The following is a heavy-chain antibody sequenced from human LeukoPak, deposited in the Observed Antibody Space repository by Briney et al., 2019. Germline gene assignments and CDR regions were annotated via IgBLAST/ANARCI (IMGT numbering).Heavy chain of an antibody. J-gene: IGHJ6*03. D-gene: IGHD7-27*01. CDR3: ARGTGEGYYYYMDV. Sequence: GASVKVSCKASGGTFSSYAISWVRQAPGQGLEWMGGIIPIFGTANYAQKFQGRVTITADESTSTAYMELGSLRSEDTAVYYCARGTGEGYYYYMDVWGKGTTVTVSS. CDR2: IIPIFGTA. CDR1: GGTFSSYA. V-gene: IGHV1-69*13.